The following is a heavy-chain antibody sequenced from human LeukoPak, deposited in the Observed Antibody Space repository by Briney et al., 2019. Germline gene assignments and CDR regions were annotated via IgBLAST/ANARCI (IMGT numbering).Heavy chain of an antibody. V-gene: IGHV1-46*01. D-gene: IGHD2-2*01. J-gene: IGHJ5*02. CDR1: GGTFSSYA. Sequence: ASVTVSCTASGGTFSSYAISWVRQAPGQGLEWMGLINPSGGSTSYAQKFQGRVTMTRDTSTSTVYMELSSLRSEDTAVYYCARAKYCSSTSCLFDPWGQGTLVTVSS. CDR3: ARAKYCSSTSCLFDP. CDR2: INPSGGST.